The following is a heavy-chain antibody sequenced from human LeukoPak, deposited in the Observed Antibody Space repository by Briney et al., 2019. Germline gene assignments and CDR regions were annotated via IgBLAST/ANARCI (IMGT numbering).Heavy chain of an antibody. CDR2: ILGGGGT. J-gene: IGHJ3*01. V-gene: IGHV3-23*01. Sequence: GGSLRLSCAASGLIFHNYALVWIRRAPGKGPEWVSAILGGGGTFYADAVKGRFTISRDNSKNTLYLQMNSLRAEDTATYYCGQDPNGNYIGAFDSWGRGTMVTISS. CDR1: GLIFHNYA. D-gene: IGHD4-17*01. CDR3: GQDPNGNYIGAFDS.